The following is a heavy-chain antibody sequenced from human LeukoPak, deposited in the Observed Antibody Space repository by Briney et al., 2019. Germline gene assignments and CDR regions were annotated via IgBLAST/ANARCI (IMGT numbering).Heavy chain of an antibody. CDR3: AKYLASQVANFDY. V-gene: IGHV3-11*01. CDR2: ISSSGSTI. Sequence: PGGSLRLSCAASGFTFSDYYMSWIRQAPGKGLEWVSYISSSGSTIYYADSVKGRFTISRDNARNSLYLQMNSLRAEDTAVYYCAKYLASQVANFDYWGQGTLVTVSS. CDR1: GFTFSDYY. J-gene: IGHJ4*02. D-gene: IGHD2/OR15-2a*01.